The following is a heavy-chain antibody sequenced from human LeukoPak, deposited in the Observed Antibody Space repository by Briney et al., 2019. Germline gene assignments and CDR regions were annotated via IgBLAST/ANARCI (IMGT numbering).Heavy chain of an antibody. Sequence: ASVKVSCKASGYTFTSYYMHWVRQAPGQGLEWMGIINPSGGSTSYAQKFQGRVTMTRDMFTSTVYMELSSLRSEDTAVYYCARAQKKIYYFDYWGQGTLVTVSS. V-gene: IGHV1-46*01. CDR3: ARAQKKIYYFDY. CDR1: GYTFTSYY. J-gene: IGHJ4*02. CDR2: INPSGGST. D-gene: IGHD2/OR15-2a*01.